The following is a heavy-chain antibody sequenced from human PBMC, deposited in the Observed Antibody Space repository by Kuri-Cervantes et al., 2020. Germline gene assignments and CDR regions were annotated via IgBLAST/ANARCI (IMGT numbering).Heavy chain of an antibody. D-gene: IGHD4-17*01. Sequence: ASVKVSCKASGYTFTSYAMHWVRQAPGQRLEWMGWINAGNGNTKYSQKFQGRVTITRDTSASTAYMELSSLRSADTAVYYCARGTTVTTWGYYYYYMDVWGKGTTVTVSS. V-gene: IGHV1-3*01. CDR1: GYTFTSYA. J-gene: IGHJ6*03. CDR3: ARGTTVTTWGYYYYYMDV. CDR2: INAGNGNT.